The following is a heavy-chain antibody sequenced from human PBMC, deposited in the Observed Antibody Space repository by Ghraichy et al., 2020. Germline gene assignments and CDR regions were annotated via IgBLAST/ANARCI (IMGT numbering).Heavy chain of an antibody. CDR3: AREEGPTEGDVTSGAFDV. CDR2: IKQDGRDK. D-gene: IGHD3-16*01. V-gene: IGHV3-7*03. Sequence: GESLNISCVASGFTFSSNYYMTWVRQAPGKGLEWVANIKQDGRDKYYVDSVKGRFTISRDNAKNSLYLQMNSLRAEDTAVYYCAREEGPTEGDVTSGAFDVWGQGTMVTVSS. CDR1: GFTFSSNYY. J-gene: IGHJ3*01.